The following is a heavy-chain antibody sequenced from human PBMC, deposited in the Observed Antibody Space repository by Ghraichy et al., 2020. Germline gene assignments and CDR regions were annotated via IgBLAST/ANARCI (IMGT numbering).Heavy chain of an antibody. Sequence: GESLNISWAASEFTFSSYAMSWVRQAPGKGLEWVSAISASGDSTYYADSVKGRFTISRDNSKNTLYLQMNSLRAEDTAVYYCAKENGVDPHHFDYWGQGTLVTVSS. D-gene: IGHD5-12*01. J-gene: IGHJ4*02. CDR1: EFTFSSYA. V-gene: IGHV3-23*01. CDR3: AKENGVDPHHFDY. CDR2: ISASGDST.